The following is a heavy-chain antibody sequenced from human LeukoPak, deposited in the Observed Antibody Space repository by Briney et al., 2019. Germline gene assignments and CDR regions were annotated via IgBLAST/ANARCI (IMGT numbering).Heavy chain of an antibody. Sequence: PGGSLRLSCAASGFTFDDYAMHWVRQAPGKGLEWVSGISWKSGRIGYADSVKGRFTISRDNAKNTVSLQMESLRAEDTALYYCAKDYAVGSIDYWGQGTLVTVSS. J-gene: IGHJ4*02. V-gene: IGHV3-9*01. CDR1: GFTFDDYA. D-gene: IGHD4-23*01. CDR2: ISWKSGRI. CDR3: AKDYAVGSIDY.